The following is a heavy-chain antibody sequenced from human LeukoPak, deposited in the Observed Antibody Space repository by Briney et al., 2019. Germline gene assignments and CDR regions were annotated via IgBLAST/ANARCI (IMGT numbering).Heavy chain of an antibody. Sequence: GGSLRLSCAASGFTFSSYSMNWVRQAPGKGLEWVSSISSSSSYIYYADSVKGRFTISRDNAKNSLYLQMNSLRAEDTAVYYCAKGKDYYESSGYYYTYAFDIWGQGTVVTVSS. J-gene: IGHJ3*02. CDR2: ISSSSSYI. D-gene: IGHD3-22*01. CDR3: AKGKDYYESSGYYYTYAFDI. V-gene: IGHV3-21*01. CDR1: GFTFSSYS.